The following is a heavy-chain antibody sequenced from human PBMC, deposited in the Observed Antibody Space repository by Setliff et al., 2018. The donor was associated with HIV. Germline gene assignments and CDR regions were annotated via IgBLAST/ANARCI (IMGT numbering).Heavy chain of an antibody. CDR3: ASHDYYDSSVYYYRFDY. J-gene: IGHJ4*02. CDR1: GYSFTSYW. V-gene: IGHV5-10-1*01. CDR2: IYPSDSYT. Sequence: LGESLKISCKGSGYSFTSYWIGWVRQMPGKGLEWMGIIYPSDSYTNYNPSFQGHVTISADKSISTAYLQWSSLKASDTAMYYCASHDYYDSSVYYYRFDYWGQGTLVTVSS. D-gene: IGHD3-22*01.